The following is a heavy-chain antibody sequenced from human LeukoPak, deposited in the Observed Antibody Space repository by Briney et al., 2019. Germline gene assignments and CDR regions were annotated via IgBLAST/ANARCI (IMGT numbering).Heavy chain of an antibody. Sequence: PSETLSLTCAVYGGSFSGYYWSWIRQPPGKGLEWIGEINHSGSTNYNPSLKSRVTISVDTSKNQFSLKLSSVTAADTAVYYCARRVVIGPFDYWGQGTLVTVSS. CDR3: ARRVVIGPFDY. D-gene: IGHD3-22*01. V-gene: IGHV4-34*01. CDR1: GGSFSGYY. J-gene: IGHJ4*02. CDR2: INHSGST.